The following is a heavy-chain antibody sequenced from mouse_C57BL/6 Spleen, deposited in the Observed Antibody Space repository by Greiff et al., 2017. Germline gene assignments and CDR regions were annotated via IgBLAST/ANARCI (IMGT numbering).Heavy chain of an antibody. D-gene: IGHD3-3*01. J-gene: IGHJ2*01. CDR1: GYTFTSYW. CDR2: IDPSDSET. CDR3: ARGRAFDY. V-gene: IGHV1-52*01. Sequence: VQLQQPGAELVRPGSSVKLSCKASGYTFTSYWMHWVKQRPIQGLEWIGNIDPSDSETHYNQKFKDKATLTVEKSSSTAYMQLSSLTAEDSAVYYCARGRAFDYWGQGTTLTVSS.